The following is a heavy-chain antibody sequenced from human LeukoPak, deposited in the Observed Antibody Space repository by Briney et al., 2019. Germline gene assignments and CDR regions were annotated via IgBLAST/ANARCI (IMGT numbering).Heavy chain of an antibody. CDR2: IRSKAYGGTT. CDR3: TSDSGSYH. Sequence: PGGSLRLSCAASGFTVSSNYMSWVRQAPGKGLEWVGFIRSKAYGGTTEYAASVKGRFTISRDDSKSIAYLQMNSLKTEDTAVYYCTSDSGSYHWGQGTLVTVSS. V-gene: IGHV3-49*04. D-gene: IGHD1-26*01. CDR1: GFTVSSNY. J-gene: IGHJ5*02.